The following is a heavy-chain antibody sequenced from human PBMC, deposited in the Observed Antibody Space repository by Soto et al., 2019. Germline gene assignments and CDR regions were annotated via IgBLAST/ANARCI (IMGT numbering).Heavy chain of an antibody. CDR2: IYHSGST. V-gene: IGHV4-4*02. J-gene: IGHJ6*02. D-gene: IGHD4-17*01. CDR3: ARDPATVSDYYYYGMDV. CDR1: GGSISSSNW. Sequence: SETLSLTCAVSGGSISSSNWWSWVRQPPGKGLEWIGEIYHSGSTNYNPSLKSRVTISVDKSKNQFSLKLSSVTAADTAVYYCARDPATVSDYYYYGMDVWGQGTTVTVSS.